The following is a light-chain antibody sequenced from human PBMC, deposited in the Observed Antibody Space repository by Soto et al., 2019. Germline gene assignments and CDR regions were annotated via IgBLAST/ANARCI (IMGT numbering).Light chain of an antibody. CDR3: QQYKVYPCT. CDR1: QSINGR. CDR2: DVS. Sequence: DIQMTQSPSTLSASIGDRVTITCRASQSINGRLAWYQQKPGRPPKLLIYDVSFLESGVPSRFSGSGSGTDFNLTISSLRPDDFATFYCQQYKVYPCTFGQGTRLDIQ. J-gene: IGKJ2*01. V-gene: IGKV1-5*01.